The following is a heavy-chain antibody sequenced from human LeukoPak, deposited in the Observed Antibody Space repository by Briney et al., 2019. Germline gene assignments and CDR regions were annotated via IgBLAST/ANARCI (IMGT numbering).Heavy chain of an antibody. V-gene: IGHV4-59*01. CDR1: GGSISSYY. J-gene: IGHJ3*02. D-gene: IGHD2-2*01. Sequence: WETLSLTCTVSGGSISSYYWSWIRQPPGKGLEWIGYIYYSGSTNYNPSLKSRVTISVDTSKNQFSLKLSSVTAADTAVYYCATSSTSLGAFDIWSQGTMVTVSS. CDR3: ATSSTSLGAFDI. CDR2: IYYSGST.